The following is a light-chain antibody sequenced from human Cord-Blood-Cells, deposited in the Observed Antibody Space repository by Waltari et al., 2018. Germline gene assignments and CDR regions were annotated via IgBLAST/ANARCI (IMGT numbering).Light chain of an antibody. J-gene: IGLJ2*01. CDR2: EVS. Sequence: ALTQPASVSGSPGQSTTISCTGTSSDVGGYNYVSWYQQHPGKAPKLMIYEVSNRPSGVSNRFSGSKSGTTASLTISGLQAEDEADYYCSSYTSSSTLVVFGGGTKLTVL. CDR3: SSYTSSSTLVV. V-gene: IGLV2-14*01. CDR1: SSDVGGYNY.